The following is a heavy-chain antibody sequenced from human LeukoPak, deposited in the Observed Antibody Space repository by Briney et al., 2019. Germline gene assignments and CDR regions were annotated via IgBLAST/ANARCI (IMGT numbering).Heavy chain of an antibody. D-gene: IGHD2-2*01. CDR3: ARVKASSTSWTFDQ. J-gene: IGHJ4*02. V-gene: IGHV4-4*07. CDR1: GGSISSYY. Sequence: SETLSLTCTVSGGSISSYYWSWIRQPAGKGLEWIGRIYTSGSTNYNPSLKSRVTMSVDTSKSQFSLTLKSVTATDTAVYYCARVKASSTSWTFDQWGQGALVTVSS. CDR2: IYTSGST.